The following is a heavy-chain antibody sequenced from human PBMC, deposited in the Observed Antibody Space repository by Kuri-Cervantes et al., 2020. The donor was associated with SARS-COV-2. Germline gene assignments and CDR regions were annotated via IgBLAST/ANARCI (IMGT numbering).Heavy chain of an antibody. Sequence: SETLSLTCTVSGGSISGSSYYWGWIRQPPGKGLEWIGSIYYSGSTYYNPSLKSRVTISVDTSKNQFSLKLSSVTAADTAVYYCARAPQYSSRFDYWGQGTLVTVSS. J-gene: IGHJ4*02. CDR1: GGSISGSSYY. CDR2: IYYSGST. V-gene: IGHV4-39*01. D-gene: IGHD6-13*01. CDR3: ARAPQYSSRFDY.